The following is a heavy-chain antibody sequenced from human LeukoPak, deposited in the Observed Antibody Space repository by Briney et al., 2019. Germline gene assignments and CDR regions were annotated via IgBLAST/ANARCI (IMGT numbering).Heavy chain of an antibody. Sequence: GGSLRLSCAASGFTFSGYWMHWVRQAPGKGPVWVSRINTDWSTTTYADSVKGRFTISRDNAENTLYLQMNRLRAEDTAVYYCARGRSGSYSKHNDYWGQGTLVTVSS. V-gene: IGHV3-74*01. D-gene: IGHD3-10*01. CDR3: ARGRSGSYSKHNDY. CDR1: GFTFSGYW. CDR2: INTDWSTT. J-gene: IGHJ4*02.